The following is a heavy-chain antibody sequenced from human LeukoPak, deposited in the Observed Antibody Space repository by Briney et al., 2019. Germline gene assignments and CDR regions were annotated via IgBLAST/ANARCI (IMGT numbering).Heavy chain of an antibody. V-gene: IGHV1-18*01. J-gene: IGHJ4*02. CDR3: ARGGVRGSYYQRLHYFDY. CDR1: GYTFTNYD. D-gene: IGHD1-26*01. Sequence: GASVKVSCKASGYTFTNYDVNWVRQATGQGLEWMGWISAYNGNTNYAQKLQGRVTMTTDTSTSTAYMELRSLRSDDTAVYYCARGGVRGSYYQRLHYFDYWGQGTLVTVSS. CDR2: ISAYNGNT.